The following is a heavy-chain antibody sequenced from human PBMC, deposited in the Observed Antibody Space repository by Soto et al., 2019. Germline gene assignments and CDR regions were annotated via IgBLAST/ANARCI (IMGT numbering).Heavy chain of an antibody. V-gene: IGHV3-48*01. Sequence: EVQLVESGGDLVQPGGSLRLSCAASGFTFSSYSMNWVRQAPGKGLEWISYITGSSSTIYYADSVKGRFTISRDNAKNSLYLQMNSLRAEDTAVYYCSRRIEYWGQGTLVTVSS. J-gene: IGHJ4*02. CDR1: GFTFSSYS. CDR2: ITGSSSTI. CDR3: SRRIEY.